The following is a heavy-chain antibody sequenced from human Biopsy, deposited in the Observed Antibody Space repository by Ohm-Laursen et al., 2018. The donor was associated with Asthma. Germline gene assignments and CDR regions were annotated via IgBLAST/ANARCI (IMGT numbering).Heavy chain of an antibody. Sequence: SLRLSCTASGFTFTTYGMHWVRQAPGRGLEWVGVIWFDGSKKYYADSVKGRFTISRDNSKKMLYLQMNSLRAEDTAVYYCATNSGAYKNSLGDGLDVWGQGTTVTVSS. V-gene: IGHV3-33*01. CDR3: ATNSGAYKNSLGDGLDV. CDR1: GFTFTTYG. CDR2: IWFDGSKK. D-gene: IGHD1-26*01. J-gene: IGHJ6*02.